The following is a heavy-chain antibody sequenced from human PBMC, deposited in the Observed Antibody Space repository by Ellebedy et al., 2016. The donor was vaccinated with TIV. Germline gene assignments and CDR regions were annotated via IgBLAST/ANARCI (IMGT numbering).Heavy chain of an antibody. CDR2: ISSSSSTI. J-gene: IGHJ6*02. D-gene: IGHD2-2*01. V-gene: IGHV3-48*01. CDR1: GFTFSSYS. Sequence: GGSLRLSXAASGFTFSSYSMNWVRQAPGKGLEWVSYISSSSSTIYYADSVKGRFTISRDNAKNSLYLQMNSLRAEDTAVYYCAREGCGTSCYYRYYYGMDVWGQGTTVTVSS. CDR3: AREGCGTSCYYRYYYGMDV.